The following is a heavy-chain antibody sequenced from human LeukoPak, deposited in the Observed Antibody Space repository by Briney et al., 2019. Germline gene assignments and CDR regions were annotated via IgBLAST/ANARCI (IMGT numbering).Heavy chain of an antibody. Sequence: SETLSLTCTVSGGSISSYYWSWIRQPAGKGLEWIGRIYTSGSTNYNPSLKSRVTMSVDTSKNQFSLKLISVTAADTAVYYCARTKNHVVVPAADAFDIWGQGTMVTVSS. V-gene: IGHV4-4*07. D-gene: IGHD2-2*01. CDR1: GGSISSYY. J-gene: IGHJ3*02. CDR2: IYTSGST. CDR3: ARTKNHVVVPAADAFDI.